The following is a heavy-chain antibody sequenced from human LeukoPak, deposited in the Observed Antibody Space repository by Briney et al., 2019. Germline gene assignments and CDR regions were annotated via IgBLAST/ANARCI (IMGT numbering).Heavy chain of an antibody. CDR3: ARDQSLVAYSSTWFDY. CDR1: GYTFNNNG. J-gene: IGHJ4*02. CDR2: ISAYNGDT. V-gene: IGHV1-18*01. Sequence: GASVKVSCKASGYTFNNNGITWVRQAPGQGLEWMGWISAYNGDTTYAQHLQGRVTLTTDTSTSTAYMELRSLRFDDTAVYYCARDQSLVAYSSTWFDYWGQGTPVTVSS. D-gene: IGHD6-13*01.